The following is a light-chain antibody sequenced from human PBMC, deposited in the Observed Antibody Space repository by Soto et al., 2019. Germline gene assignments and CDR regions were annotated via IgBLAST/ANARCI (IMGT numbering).Light chain of an antibody. CDR1: QSITSTY. V-gene: IGKV3-20*01. J-gene: IGKJ3*01. CDR3: QQYASPPPFT. CDR2: GAS. Sequence: PWALRLSAEERTTLSCRAIQSITSTYLAWYQQKPGQGPRLLIYGASSRASGIPDRFSGSGSGTDFTLTISSLEPPDDAVYYCQQYASPPPFTFGPGTKVDIK.